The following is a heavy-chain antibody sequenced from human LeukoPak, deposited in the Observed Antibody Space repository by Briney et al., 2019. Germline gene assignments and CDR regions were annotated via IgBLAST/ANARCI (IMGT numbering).Heavy chain of an antibody. D-gene: IGHD6-13*01. CDR1: GGSISSNY. J-gene: IGHJ4*02. CDR3: ARGTQYSSSWYYFDY. Sequence: SETLSLTCTVSGGSISSNYWTWIRQPPGKGPEWIGYIHHRGSTYYNPSLTSRVTISVDTSKNQFSLKLSSVTAADTAVFYCARGTQYSSSWYYFDYWGQGILVTVSS. CDR2: IHHRGST. V-gene: IGHV4-59*01.